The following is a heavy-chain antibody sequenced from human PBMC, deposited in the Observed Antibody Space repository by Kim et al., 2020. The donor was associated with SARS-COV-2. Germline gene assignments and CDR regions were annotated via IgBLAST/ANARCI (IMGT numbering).Heavy chain of an antibody. CDR1: GFTFSSYS. D-gene: IGHD3-16*01. J-gene: IGHJ4*02. Sequence: PGGSLRLSCAASGFTFSSYSMNWVRQAPGKGLEWVSSISSSSSYIYYADSVKGRFTISRDNAKNSLYLQMNSLRAEDTAVYYCARGHYDYVWGSYEFDYWGQGTLVTVSS. CDR3: ARGHYDYVWGSYEFDY. V-gene: IGHV3-21*01. CDR2: ISSSSSYI.